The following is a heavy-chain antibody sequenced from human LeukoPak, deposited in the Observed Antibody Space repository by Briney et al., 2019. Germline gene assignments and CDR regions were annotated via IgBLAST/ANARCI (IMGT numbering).Heavy chain of an antibody. J-gene: IGHJ4*02. V-gene: IGHV3-11*04. CDR3: ARDPSPLGAAAGTFDY. D-gene: IGHD6-13*01. CDR2: ISSSGSTI. Sequence: GGSLRLSCAASGFTFSDYYMSWIRQAPGKGLEWVSYISSSGSTIYYADSVKGRFTISRDNAKNSLYLQMNSLRAEDTAVYYCARDPSPLGAAAGTFDYWGQGTLVTVSS. CDR1: GFTFSDYY.